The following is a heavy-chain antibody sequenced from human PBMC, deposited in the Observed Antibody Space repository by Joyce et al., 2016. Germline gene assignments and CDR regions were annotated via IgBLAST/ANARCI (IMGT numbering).Heavy chain of an antibody. V-gene: IGHV3-7*03. CDR1: GFSFRYFW. Sequence: EVYLVESGGGLVQPGGSLRLPCAASGFSFRYFWRDWVRQAPGKGLEWVAQINEDGSEKNYMDSLRGRFTISRDNAKNSVDLQINSLRVEDTAVYYCTRGSGTGWFDPWGQGTLVTVSS. CDR2: INEDGSEK. CDR3: TRGSGTGWFDP. J-gene: IGHJ5*02. D-gene: IGHD6-13*01.